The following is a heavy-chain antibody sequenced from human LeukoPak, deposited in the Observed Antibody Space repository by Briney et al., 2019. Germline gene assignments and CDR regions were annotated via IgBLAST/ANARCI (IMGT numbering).Heavy chain of an antibody. Sequence: GGSLRLSCAASGFTFNKVWMNWVRQAPGKGLEWVSYISSSGSTIYYADSVKGRFTISRDNAKNSLYLQMNSLRAEDTAVYYCARRGRSSGSDAFDIWGQGTMVTVSS. D-gene: IGHD3-22*01. J-gene: IGHJ3*02. V-gene: IGHV3-11*04. CDR1: GFTFNKVW. CDR2: ISSSGSTI. CDR3: ARRGRSSGSDAFDI.